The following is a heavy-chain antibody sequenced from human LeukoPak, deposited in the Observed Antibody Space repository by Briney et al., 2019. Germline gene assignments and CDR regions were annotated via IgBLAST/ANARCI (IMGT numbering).Heavy chain of an antibody. D-gene: IGHD3-10*01. CDR2: IRGDGGNT. V-gene: IGHV3-23*01. CDR1: GFTFSTHA. J-gene: IGHJ4*02. Sequence: GGSLRLSCEASGFTFSTHAMSWVRQAPGKGLEWVSGIRGDGGNTYYADSVKGRFTISRDNAKNSLYLQMNSLRDEDTAVYYCATEGRSYSPGYWGQGTLVTVSS. CDR3: ATEGRSYSPGY.